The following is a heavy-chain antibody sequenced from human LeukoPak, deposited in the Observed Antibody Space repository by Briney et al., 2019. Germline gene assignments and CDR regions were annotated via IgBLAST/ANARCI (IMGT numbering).Heavy chain of an antibody. Sequence: LTGGSLRLSCAASGFTFSSYGMHWVRQAPGKGLEWVAVIWYDGSNKYYADSVKGRFTISRDNSKNTLYLQMNSLRAEDTAVYYCAKYAVAGKLIDYWGQGTLVTVSS. D-gene: IGHD6-19*01. V-gene: IGHV3-30*02. J-gene: IGHJ4*02. CDR1: GFTFSSYG. CDR3: AKYAVAGKLIDY. CDR2: IWYDGSNK.